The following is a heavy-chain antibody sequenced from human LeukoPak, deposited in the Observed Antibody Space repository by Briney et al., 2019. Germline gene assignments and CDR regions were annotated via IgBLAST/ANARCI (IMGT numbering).Heavy chain of an antibody. CDR1: GFTFSDYY. D-gene: IGHD3-22*01. V-gene: IGHV3-11*01. Sequence: PGGSLRLSCAASGFTFSDYYMSWIRQAPGKGRGCVSYICDSGRTIYYAASVKGRFTISRDNAKNSVYLQMNNLGAEDTAVYYCARDRLGDYDNSGYYDKWGQGTLGTVSS. J-gene: IGHJ4*02. CDR2: ICDSGRTI. CDR3: ARDRLGDYDNSGYYDK.